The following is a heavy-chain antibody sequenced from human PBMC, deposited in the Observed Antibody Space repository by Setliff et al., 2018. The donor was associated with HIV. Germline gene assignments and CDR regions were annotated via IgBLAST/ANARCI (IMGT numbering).Heavy chain of an antibody. CDR3: AREGDCSGGSCYSYYGMDV. Sequence: SVKVSCKASGGTFSSYAISWVRQAPGQGLEWMGGIIPIFGTANYAQKFQGRVTITTDESTSTAYMELSSLRSEDTAVYYCAREGDCSGGSCYSYYGMDVWGQGTTVTV. D-gene: IGHD2-15*01. V-gene: IGHV1-69*05. J-gene: IGHJ6*02. CDR1: GGTFSSYA. CDR2: IIPIFGTA.